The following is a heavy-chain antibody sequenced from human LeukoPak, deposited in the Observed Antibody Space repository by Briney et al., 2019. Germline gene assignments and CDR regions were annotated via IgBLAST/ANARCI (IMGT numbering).Heavy chain of an antibody. D-gene: IGHD6-19*01. CDR2: FDPEDGET. Sequence: ASVKVSCKVSGYTLTELSMHWVRQAPGKGLGWMGGFDPEDGETIYAQKFQGRVTMTEDTSTDTAYMELSSLRSEDTAVYYCATGLPDSSGWYGTKDYWGQGTLVTVSS. V-gene: IGHV1-24*01. CDR3: ATGLPDSSGWYGTKDY. CDR1: GYTLTELS. J-gene: IGHJ4*02.